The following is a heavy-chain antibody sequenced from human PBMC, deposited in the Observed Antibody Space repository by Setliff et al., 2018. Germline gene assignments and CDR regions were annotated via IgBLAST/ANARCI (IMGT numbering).Heavy chain of an antibody. J-gene: IGHJ4*02. Sequence: SETLSLTCTVSGGSISSYYWGWLRQPPGKGLEWIANIYFNGNTNRKPSLKSRVTISIDTSKNQFSLRLSSVTAADTATYYCARVRVVQGYYEFDSWGQGTLVTVSS. CDR3: ARVRVVQGYYEFDS. V-gene: IGHV4-39*07. CDR1: GGSISSYY. D-gene: IGHD3-16*01. CDR2: IYFNGNT.